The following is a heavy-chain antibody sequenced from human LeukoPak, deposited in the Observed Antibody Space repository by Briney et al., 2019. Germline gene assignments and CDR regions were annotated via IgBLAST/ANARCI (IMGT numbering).Heavy chain of an antibody. J-gene: IGHJ5*02. D-gene: IGHD3-16*01. Sequence: SETLSLTCTVSGGSITSSSYYWGWIRQPPGKGLGWIGSVYYSGSTYYNPSLKNRVTISVDTSKNQFSLRLNSVTAADTAVYYCARRGGSRGNWFGPWGQGTLVTVSS. CDR3: ARRGGSRGNWFGP. CDR2: VYYSGST. V-gene: IGHV4-39*01. CDR1: GGSITSSSYY.